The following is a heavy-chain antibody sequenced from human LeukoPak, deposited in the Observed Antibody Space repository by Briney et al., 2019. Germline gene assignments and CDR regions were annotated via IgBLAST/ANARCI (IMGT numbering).Heavy chain of an antibody. CDR1: GFTFSNYN. J-gene: IGHJ4*02. Sequence: GGSLRLSCAASGFTFSNYNMNWVRQAPGKGLEWVSSISSGSSYIFYADSVKGRFTISRDNAKNSPYLQMNSLRVEDTALYYCARYSGTYRDYWGQGTLVTVSS. D-gene: IGHD1-26*01. V-gene: IGHV3-21*01. CDR3: ARYSGTYRDY. CDR2: ISSGSSYI.